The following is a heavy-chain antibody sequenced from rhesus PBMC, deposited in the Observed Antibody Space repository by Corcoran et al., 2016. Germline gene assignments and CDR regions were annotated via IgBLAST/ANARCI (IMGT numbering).Heavy chain of an antibody. J-gene: IGHJ4*01. CDR2: INPSNGNT. CDR1: GYTFTSYY. V-gene: IGHV1-200*01. Sequence: QVQLVQSGAEVKKPGTSVKLSCKASGYTFTSYYINWVRQAPGQVLEWMGWINPSNGNTGYAQKFQGRVVMTMDTSTSAAYMELNSLRSEDTAVYYCARDLWRLGGFFDYWGQGVLVTVSS. CDR3: ARDLWRLGGFFDY. D-gene: IGHD6-31*01.